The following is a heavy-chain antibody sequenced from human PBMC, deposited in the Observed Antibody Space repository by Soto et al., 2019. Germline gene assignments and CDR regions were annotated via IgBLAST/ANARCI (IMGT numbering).Heavy chain of an antibody. D-gene: IGHD3-9*01. J-gene: IGHJ4*02. V-gene: IGHV5-51*01. CDR2: IYPGDSDT. Sequence: PGESLKISCKGSGYSFTSYWIGWVRQMPGKGLEWMGIIYPGDSDTRYSPSFQGQVTISADKSISTAYLQWSSLKASDTAMYYCATQLGRYYDILTGPDYWGQGTLVTVSS. CDR1: GYSFTSYW. CDR3: ATQLGRYYDILTGPDY.